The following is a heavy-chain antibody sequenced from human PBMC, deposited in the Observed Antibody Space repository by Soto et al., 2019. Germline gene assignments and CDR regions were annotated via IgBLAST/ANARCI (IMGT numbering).Heavy chain of an antibody. CDR2: MNPNSGNT. D-gene: IGHD3-3*01. J-gene: IGHJ6*02. CDR3: ASILRCLEWIPSKGPYYYFDMDV. V-gene: IGHV1-8*02. Sequence: ASVKVSCKASGYTFTSYGISWVRQAPGQGLEWMGWMNPNSGNTGYAQKFQGRVTMTRNTSISTAYMELSSLRSEDTAVYYCASILRCLEWIPSKGPYYYFDMDVWGQGTTVTVS. CDR1: GYTFTSYG.